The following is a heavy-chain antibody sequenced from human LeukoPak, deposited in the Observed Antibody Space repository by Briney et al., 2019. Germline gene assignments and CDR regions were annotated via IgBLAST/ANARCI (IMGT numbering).Heavy chain of an antibody. CDR1: GFTFSDYY. V-gene: IGHV3-11*01. CDR3: ARDLYVVVPAARAYHYYGMDV. D-gene: IGHD2-2*01. CDR2: ISSSGSTI. Sequence: GGSLRLSCAASGFTFSDYYMSWIRQAPGKGLEWVSYISSSGSTIYYADSVKGRFTISRDNAKNSLYLQMNSLRAEDTAVYYCARDLYVVVPAARAYHYYGMDVWGQGTTVTVSS. J-gene: IGHJ6*02.